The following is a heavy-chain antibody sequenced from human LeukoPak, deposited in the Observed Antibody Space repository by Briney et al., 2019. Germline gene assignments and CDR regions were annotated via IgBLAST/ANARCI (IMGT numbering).Heavy chain of an antibody. D-gene: IGHD1-20*01. V-gene: IGHV3-21*01. CDR2: ISTSSSYI. J-gene: IGHJ4*01. CDR3: ARDVNWNYCDY. Sequence: GVLRLSCAASGFTFSSYSMNWVRQAPGKGLEWVSFISTSSSYIYYADSVKGRFTISRDNAKNSLYLQMNSLRAKDTAVYYCARDVNWNYCDYWGHGTLVTVSS. CDR1: GFTFSSYS.